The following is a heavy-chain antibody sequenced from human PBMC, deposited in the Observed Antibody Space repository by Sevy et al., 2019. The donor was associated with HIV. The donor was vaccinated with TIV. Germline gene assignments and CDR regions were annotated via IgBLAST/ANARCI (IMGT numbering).Heavy chain of an antibody. D-gene: IGHD6-13*01. J-gene: IGHJ6*02. CDR3: ARGGAAAGYYYYYGMDV. CDR2: INPSGGST. V-gene: IGHV1-46*01. CDR1: GYTFTSYY. Sequence: ASVKVSCKASGYTFTSYYMHWVRQAPGQGLEWRGIINPSGGSTSYAQKFQGRVTMTRDTSTSTVYMELSSLRSEDTAVYYCARGGAAAGYYYYYGMDVWGQGTTVTVSS.